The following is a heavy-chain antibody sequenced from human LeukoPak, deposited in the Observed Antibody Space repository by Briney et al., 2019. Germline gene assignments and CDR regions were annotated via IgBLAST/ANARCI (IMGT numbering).Heavy chain of an antibody. D-gene: IGHD3-3*01. V-gene: IGHV3-7*01. J-gene: IGHJ6*03. CDR3: ARASTYYDFWSRSLIYYYDMDV. Sequence: PGGSLRLSCAASGFTYISYWMSWVRQAPGKGLEWVANIKQDGSEKYYVDSVKGRFTISIDNAKNSLYLQMNSLRAEDTAVYYCARASTYYDFWSRSLIYYYDMDVWGKGSTVTVSS. CDR2: IKQDGSEK. CDR1: GFTYISYW.